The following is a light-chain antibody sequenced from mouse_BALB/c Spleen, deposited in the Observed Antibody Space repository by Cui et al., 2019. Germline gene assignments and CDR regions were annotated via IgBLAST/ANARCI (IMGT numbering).Light chain of an antibody. J-gene: IGKJ2*01. CDR2: GIS. Sequence: EILLTQSPAIIAASPGEKVTIPCSASSSVSYMNWYQQKPGSSPKIWIYGISNLASGVPARFSGSGSGTSFSFTINSMEAEDVATYYCQQRSSYPYTFGGGTKLEIK. CDR3: QQRSSYPYT. CDR1: SSVSY. V-gene: IGKV4-90*01.